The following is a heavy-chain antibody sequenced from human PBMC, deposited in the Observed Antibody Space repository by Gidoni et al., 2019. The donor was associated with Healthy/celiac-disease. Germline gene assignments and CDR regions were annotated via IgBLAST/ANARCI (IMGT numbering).Heavy chain of an antibody. J-gene: IGHJ4*02. V-gene: IGHV4-34*01. CDR2: INHSGST. CDR3: ARGRSGGSCLRV. CDR1: GGSFSGYY. Sequence: QVQLQQWGAGLLKPSETLSLTCAVTGGSFSGYYWSWIRQPPGKGLEWIGEINHSGSTNYNPSLKGRVTISVDTSKNQFSLKLSSVTAADTAVYYCARGRSGGSCLRVWGQGTLVTVSS. D-gene: IGHD2-15*01.